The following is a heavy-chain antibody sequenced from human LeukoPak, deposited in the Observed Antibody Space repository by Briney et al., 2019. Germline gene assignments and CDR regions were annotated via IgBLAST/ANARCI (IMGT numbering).Heavy chain of an antibody. CDR1: AYGFTSYW. CDR3: ARLGVYSGYVNFDY. D-gene: IGHD5-12*01. CDR2: IYPGDSDT. Sequence: GESLQISSQGSAYGFTSYWIGWVRQMPGKGLEWMGIIYPGDSDTRYSPSFQGQVTISADKSISTAYLQWSSLKASDTAMYYCARLGVYSGYVNFDYWGQGTLVTVSS. J-gene: IGHJ4*02. V-gene: IGHV5-51*01.